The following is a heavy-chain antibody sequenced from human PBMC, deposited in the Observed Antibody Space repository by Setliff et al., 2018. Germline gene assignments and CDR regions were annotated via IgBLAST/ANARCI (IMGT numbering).Heavy chain of an antibody. Sequence: GGSLRLSCAASGFTFSGYYMQWVRQAPGKGLEWVSGIGGRGISTYYADSVKGRFIISRDNSKNTVYLQMNSLRAEDTSIYYCANAYNYGYAHDYYGMDVWGQGTTVTVSS. V-gene: IGHV3-23*01. J-gene: IGHJ6*02. D-gene: IGHD5-18*01. CDR2: IGGRGIST. CDR3: ANAYNYGYAHDYYGMDV. CDR1: GFTFSGYY.